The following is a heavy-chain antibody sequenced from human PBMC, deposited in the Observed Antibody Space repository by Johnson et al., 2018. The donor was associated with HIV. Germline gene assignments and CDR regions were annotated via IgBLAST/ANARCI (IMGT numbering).Heavy chain of an antibody. CDR3: AKYGGGGTYFSAFDI. Sequence: QVQLVESGGGLVKPGGSLRLSCAASGFIFSDYYMSWIRQAPERGLEWVSYISSGGGTIYYADSVKGRFTISRDNAKNSLYLQMNSLRAEDTAVYYCAKYGGGGTYFSAFDIWGQGTMVTVSS. J-gene: IGHJ3*02. V-gene: IGHV3-11*04. D-gene: IGHD1-26*01. CDR2: ISSGGGTI. CDR1: GFIFSDYY.